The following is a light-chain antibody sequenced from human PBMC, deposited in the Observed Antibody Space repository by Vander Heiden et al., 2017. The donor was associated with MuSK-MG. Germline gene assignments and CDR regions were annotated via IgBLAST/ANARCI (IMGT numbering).Light chain of an antibody. CDR1: SSDVGGYNY. Sequence: QSALTQPPSASGSPGQSVTIYCTGTSSDVGGYNYVSWYQQHPGKAPKLMIYEVSKRPAGVPGRFSGSKSGNTASLTVSALQAEDEADYYCSSYAGSNNLVFGGGTKLTVL. CDR3: SSYAGSNNLV. V-gene: IGLV2-8*01. CDR2: EVS. J-gene: IGLJ2*01.